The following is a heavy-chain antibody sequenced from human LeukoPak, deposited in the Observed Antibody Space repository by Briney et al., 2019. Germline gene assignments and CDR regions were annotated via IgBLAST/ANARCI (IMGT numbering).Heavy chain of an antibody. CDR2: ISHDGSNK. Sequence: GGSLRLSCAASGFSFSSYGMHWVRQAPGKGLEWVAVISHDGSNKDSAESVKGRFTVSRDNSKNTPYLEMTSLRAEDTALYYCAKEDCSGGSCYWGRGTLVTVSS. CDR1: GFSFSSYG. CDR3: AKEDCSGGSCY. V-gene: IGHV3-30*18. D-gene: IGHD2-15*01. J-gene: IGHJ4*02.